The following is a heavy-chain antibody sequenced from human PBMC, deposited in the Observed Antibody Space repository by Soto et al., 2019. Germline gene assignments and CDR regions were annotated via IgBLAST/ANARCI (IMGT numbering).Heavy chain of an antibody. J-gene: IGHJ6*02. CDR2: INHSGST. CDR3: ARAFYGDYPYYYYGMDV. D-gene: IGHD4-17*01. V-gene: IGHV4-34*01. Sequence: SETLSLTCAVYGGSFSGYYWSWIRQPPGRGLEWIGEINHSGSTNYNPSLKSRVTISVDTSKNQFSLKLSSVTAADTAVYYCARAFYGDYPYYYYGMDVWSQGTTVTVS. CDR1: GGSFSGYY.